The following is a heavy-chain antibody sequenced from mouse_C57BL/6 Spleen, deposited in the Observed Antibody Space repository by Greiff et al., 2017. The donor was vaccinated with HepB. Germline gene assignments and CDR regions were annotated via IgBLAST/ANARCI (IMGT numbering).Heavy chain of an antibody. Sequence: DVKLVESGGGLVKPGGSLKLSCAASGFTFSSYAMSWVRQTPEKRLEWVATISDGGSYTYYPDNVKGRFTISRDNAKNNLYLQMSHLKSEDTAMYDCAKPLRQLRLAMDYWGQGTSVTVSS. D-gene: IGHD3-2*02. CDR3: AKPLRQLRLAMDY. V-gene: IGHV5-4*03. J-gene: IGHJ4*01. CDR2: ISDGGSYT. CDR1: GFTFSSYA.